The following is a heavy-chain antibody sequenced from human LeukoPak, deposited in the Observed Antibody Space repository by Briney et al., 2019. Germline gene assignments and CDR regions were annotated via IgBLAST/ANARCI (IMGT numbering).Heavy chain of an antibody. D-gene: IGHD5-18*01. CDR1: GFTFDDYA. J-gene: IGHJ4*02. V-gene: IGHV3-9*01. CDR2: ISWNSGSI. Sequence: GGSLRLSCAASGFTFDDYAMHWVRQAPGKGLEWVSGISWNSGSIGYADSVKGRFTISRGNAKNSLYLQMNSLRAEDTALYYCAKVYGGYSYGLDYWGQGTLVTVSS. CDR3: AKVYGGYSYGLDY.